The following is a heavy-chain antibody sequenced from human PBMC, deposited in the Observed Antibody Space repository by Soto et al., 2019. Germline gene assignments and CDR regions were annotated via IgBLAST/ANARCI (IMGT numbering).Heavy chain of an antibody. Sequence: QVQLVESGGGVVQPGRSLRLSCAGTGFTFNSYAMHWVRQAPGKGLEWVAVISYDGSNRYYADSVKGRFTISRDNSKNTPYLQMNSLRDEDTAVYYCARDGWLDYWGQGTLVTVSS. J-gene: IGHJ4*02. CDR2: ISYDGSNR. D-gene: IGHD5-12*01. CDR3: ARDGWLDY. V-gene: IGHV3-30-3*01. CDR1: GFTFNSYA.